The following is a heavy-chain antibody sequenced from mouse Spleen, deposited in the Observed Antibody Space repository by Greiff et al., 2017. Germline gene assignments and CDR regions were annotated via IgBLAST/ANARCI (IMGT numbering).Heavy chain of an antibody. V-gene: IGHV3-1*02. CDR3: ARSNPYYYGSSYAGYFDV. Sequence: EVKLVESGPDLVKPSQSLSLTCTVTGYSITSGYSWHWIRQFPGNKLEWMGYIHYSGSTNYNPSLKSRISITRDTSKKQFFLQLNSVTTEDTATYYCARSNPYYYGSSYAGYFDVWGAGTTVTVSS. CDR2: IHYSGST. D-gene: IGHD1-1*01. CDR1: GYSITSGYS. J-gene: IGHJ1*01.